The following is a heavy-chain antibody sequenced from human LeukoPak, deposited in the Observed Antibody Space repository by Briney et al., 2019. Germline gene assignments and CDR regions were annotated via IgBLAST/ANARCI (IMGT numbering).Heavy chain of an antibody. CDR1: GFTFSSYS. CDR2: ISSSGTTI. D-gene: IGHD6-13*01. CDR3: ARVWGLAVAGGEIEY. V-gene: IGHV3-48*02. J-gene: IGHJ4*02. Sequence: GGSLRLSCAASGFTFSSYSMNWVRQAPGKGLEWGSYISSSGTTIYYADSVKGRFTISRDNAKNSLYLQMNSLRDEDTAVYYCARVWGLAVAGGEIEYWGQGTLVTVSS.